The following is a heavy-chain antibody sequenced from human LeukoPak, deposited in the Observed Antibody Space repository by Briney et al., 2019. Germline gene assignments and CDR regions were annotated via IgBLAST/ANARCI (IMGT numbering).Heavy chain of an antibody. CDR3: ARRGCSSTSCLDY. CDR2: ISCSSRYI. D-gene: IGHD2-2*01. V-gene: IGHV3-21*04. Sequence: GGSLRLSCAASGFTFSSYSMNWVRQAPGKGLEWVSSISCSSRYIYYADSVKGRFTISRDNAKNSLYLQMNSLRAEDTAVYYCARRGCSSTSCLDYWGQGTLVTVSS. J-gene: IGHJ4*02. CDR1: GFTFSSYS.